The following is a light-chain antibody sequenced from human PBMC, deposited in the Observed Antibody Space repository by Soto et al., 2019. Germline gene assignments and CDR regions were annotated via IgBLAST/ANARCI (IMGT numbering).Light chain of an antibody. Sequence: DIQLTQSPSFLSASVGDRLTITCRASHDISNYLAWYQQKPGKAPKLLIYAASTLQSGVPSRLSGSGSGTEFTLAISSLQPEDFATYYCQQVNTYPLVTFGGGTKVEIK. CDR2: AAS. CDR1: HDISNY. CDR3: QQVNTYPLVT. V-gene: IGKV1-9*01. J-gene: IGKJ4*01.